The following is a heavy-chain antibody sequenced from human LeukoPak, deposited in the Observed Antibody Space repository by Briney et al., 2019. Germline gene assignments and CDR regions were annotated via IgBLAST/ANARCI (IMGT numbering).Heavy chain of an antibody. CDR2: ISGSGGIT. J-gene: IGHJ4*02. Sequence: GGSLRLSCAASGFTFSAYAISWVRRAPGKGLEWVSAISGSGGITYYADSVKGRFTISRDNAKNSLYLQMNSLRAEDTAVYYCARDLYSSGYYFFDYWGQGTLVTVSS. CDR3: ARDLYSSGYYFFDY. D-gene: IGHD3-22*01. V-gene: IGHV3-23*01. CDR1: GFTFSAYA.